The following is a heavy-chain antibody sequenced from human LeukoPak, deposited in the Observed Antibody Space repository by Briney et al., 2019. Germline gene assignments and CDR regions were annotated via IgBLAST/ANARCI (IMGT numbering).Heavy chain of an antibody. CDR2: IIPVFGTE. Sequence: GASVKVSCKASGGTFSTYAISWVRQAPGQGLEWMGVIIPVFGTENYSQNFQGRVTITTDESTSTAYVELRSLRSDDTAVDYCARARPSSSAFGDYYYMDVWGTGTSVTVSS. D-gene: IGHD6-6*01. J-gene: IGHJ6*03. CDR3: ARARPSSSAFGDYYYMDV. CDR1: GGTFSTYA. V-gene: IGHV1-69*05.